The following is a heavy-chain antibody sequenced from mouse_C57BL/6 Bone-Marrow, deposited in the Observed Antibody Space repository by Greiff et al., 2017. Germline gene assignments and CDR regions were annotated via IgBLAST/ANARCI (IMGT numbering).Heavy chain of an antibody. CDR2: IYPGDGDT. J-gene: IGHJ3*01. CDR1: GYAFSSSW. V-gene: IGHV1-82*01. D-gene: IGHD6-1*01. Sequence: QVQLQQSGPELVKPGASVKISCKASGYAFSSSWMNWVKQRPGKGLEWIGRIYPGDGDTNYNGKFKGQATLTADKSSSTAYMQLSSLTSEDSAVYFCKPEPPWFAYWGQGTLVTVSA. CDR3: KPEPPWFAY.